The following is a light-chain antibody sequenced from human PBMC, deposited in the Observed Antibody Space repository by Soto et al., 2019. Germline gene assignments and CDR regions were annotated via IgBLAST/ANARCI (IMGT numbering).Light chain of an antibody. J-gene: IGKJ2*01. CDR1: QGVSGNF. V-gene: IGKV3-20*01. Sequence: EIVLTQSPDTLSLSPGERATLSCRASQGVSGNFLAWYQHRPGQAPRLLIYAASRRPTGIPERFSGSGSGTDFTLTISRLEPEDFAVYYCQQYDSSPPNTFGQGTRLEIK. CDR2: AAS. CDR3: QQYDSSPPNT.